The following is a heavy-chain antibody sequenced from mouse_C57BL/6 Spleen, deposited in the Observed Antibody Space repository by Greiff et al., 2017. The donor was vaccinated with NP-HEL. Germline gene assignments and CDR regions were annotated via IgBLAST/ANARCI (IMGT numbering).Heavy chain of an antibody. Sequence: QVQLQQSGTELVKPGASVKLSCKASGYTFTSYWMHWVKQRPGQGLEWIGNINPSNGGTNYNEKFKSKATLTVDKSSSTAYMQLSSLTSEDSAVYYCARVPDYYGSSRDYFDYWGQGTTLTVSS. J-gene: IGHJ2*01. CDR2: INPSNGGT. V-gene: IGHV1-53*01. CDR1: GYTFTSYW. D-gene: IGHD1-1*01. CDR3: ARVPDYYGSSRDYFDY.